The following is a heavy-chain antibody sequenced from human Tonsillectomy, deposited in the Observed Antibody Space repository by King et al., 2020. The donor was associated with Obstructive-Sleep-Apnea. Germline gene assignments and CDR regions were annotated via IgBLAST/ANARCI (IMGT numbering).Heavy chain of an antibody. CDR3: ARGLTMVRGLILSDVFHI. V-gene: IGHV3-21*01. Sequence: VQLVESGGGLVKPGGSLRLSCAASGFTFNNYSMNWVRQAPGKGLEWVSSISSSSGYIYYADSVKGRFTISRDNARNSLSLQMNSLRAEDTAVYYCARGLTMVRGLILSDVFHIWGQGTMVTVSS. D-gene: IGHD3-10*01. J-gene: IGHJ3*02. CDR2: ISSSSGYI. CDR1: GFTFNNYS.